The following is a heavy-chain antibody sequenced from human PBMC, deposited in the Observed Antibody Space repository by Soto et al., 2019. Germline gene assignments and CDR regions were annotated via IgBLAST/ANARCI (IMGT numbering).Heavy chain of an antibody. CDR3: ARVPSP. CDR1: YETIINRGDT. J-gene: IGHJ5*02. V-gene: IGHV4-30-2*01. Sequence: TQTLRVTCDVSYETIINRGDTWAWIGQPPGKGLEWIGYIYHSGSTYYNPSLKSRVTISVDRSKNQFSLKLSSVTAADTAVYYCARVPSPWGQGTLVTVSS. CDR2: IYHSGST.